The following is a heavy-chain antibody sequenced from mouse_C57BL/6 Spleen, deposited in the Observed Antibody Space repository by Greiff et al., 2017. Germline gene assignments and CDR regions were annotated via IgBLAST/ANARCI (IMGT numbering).Heavy chain of an antibody. V-gene: IGHV1-76*01. CDR1: GYTFTDYY. CDR2: IYPGSGNT. J-gene: IGHJ4*01. Sequence: QVQLKESGAELVRPGASVKLSCKASGYTFTDYYINWVKQRPGQGLEWIARIYPGSGNTYYNEKFKGKATLTAEKSSSTAYMQLSSLTSEDSAVYFCARGPTVVTPYAMDDWGQGTSVTVSS. D-gene: IGHD1-1*01. CDR3: ARGPTVVTPYAMDD.